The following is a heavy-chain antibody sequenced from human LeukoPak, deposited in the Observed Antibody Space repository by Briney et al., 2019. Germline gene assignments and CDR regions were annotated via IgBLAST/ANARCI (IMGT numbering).Heavy chain of an antibody. D-gene: IGHD3-3*01. V-gene: IGHV3-30*04. J-gene: IGHJ4*02. CDR3: ASWRGSHFDY. CDR1: GFTFSSYA. CDR2: ISYDGSNK. Sequence: SGGSLRLSCAASGFTFSSYAMHWVRQAPGKGLEWVAVISYDGSNKYYADSVKGRFTISRDNSKNTLYLQMNSLRAEDTAVYYCASWRGSHFDYWGQGTLVTVSS.